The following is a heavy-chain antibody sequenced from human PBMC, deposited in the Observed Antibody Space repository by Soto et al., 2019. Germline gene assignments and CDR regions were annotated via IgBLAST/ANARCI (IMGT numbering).Heavy chain of an antibody. CDR3: ARAGYSYGFGYYYDY. D-gene: IGHD5-18*01. J-gene: IGHJ4*02. V-gene: IGHV1-69*13. CDR1: GGTFSSYA. Sequence: SVKVSCKASGGTFSSYAISWVRQAPGQGLEWMGGIIPIFGTANYAQKFQGRVTITADESKIQFSLSLSSVTAADTAVYYCARAGYSYGFGYYYDYWGQGTLVTVSS. CDR2: IIPIFGTA.